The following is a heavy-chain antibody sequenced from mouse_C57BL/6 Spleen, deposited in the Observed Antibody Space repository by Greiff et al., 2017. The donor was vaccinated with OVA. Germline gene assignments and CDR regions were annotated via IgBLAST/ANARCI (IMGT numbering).Heavy chain of an antibody. CDR3: ARHYYGSSYEDY. Sequence: VQLQQPGAELVKPGASVKMSCKASGYTFTSYWITWVKQRPGQGLEWIGDIYPGSGSTNYNEKFKSKATLTVDTSSSTAYMQLSSLTSEDSADYDCARHYYGSSYEDYWGQGTTLTVSS. D-gene: IGHD1-1*01. CDR2: IYPGSGST. J-gene: IGHJ2*01. CDR1: GYTFTSYW. V-gene: IGHV1-55*01.